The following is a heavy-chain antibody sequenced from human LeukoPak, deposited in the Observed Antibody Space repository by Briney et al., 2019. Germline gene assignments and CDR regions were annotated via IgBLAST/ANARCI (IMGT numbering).Heavy chain of an antibody. CDR2: IYTSGST. CDR1: GDSINNFY. J-gene: IGHJ4*02. CDR3: ARDWDYDILTGPTDY. V-gene: IGHV4-4*07. Sequence: PSETLSLTCTVSGDSINNFYWSWIRQPAGKGLEWIGRIYTSGSTNYNPSLKSRVTMLVDTSKNQFSLKLSSVTAADTAVYYCARDWDYDILTGPTDYWGQGTLVTVSS. D-gene: IGHD3-9*01.